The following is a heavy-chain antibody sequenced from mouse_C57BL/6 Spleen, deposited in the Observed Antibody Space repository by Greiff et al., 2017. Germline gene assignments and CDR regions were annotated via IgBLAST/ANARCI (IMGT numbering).Heavy chain of an antibody. CDR2: IDPSDSYT. D-gene: IGHD1-1*01. CDR1: GYTFTSYW. J-gene: IGHJ1*03. CDR3: ARVLRCHWYFDV. Sequence: QVQLQQPGAELVMPGASVKLSCKASGYTFTSYWMHWVKQRPGQGLEWIGEIDPSDSYTNYNQKFKGKSTLTVDKSSSTAYMQLSSLTSEDSAVYYCARVLRCHWYFDVWGTGTTVTVSS. V-gene: IGHV1-69*01.